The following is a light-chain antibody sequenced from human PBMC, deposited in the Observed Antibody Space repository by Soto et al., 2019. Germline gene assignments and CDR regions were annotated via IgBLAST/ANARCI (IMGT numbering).Light chain of an antibody. CDR2: TNN. CDR1: NSNIGSHL. Sequence: QAVVTQPPSASGAPGQRVTISCSGSNSNIGSHLVNWYQQVPGTAPKLLIYTNNQRPSGVPDRFSDSKSGTSASLAISGLQSEDEADYYCAAWDGSLQSWVFGGGTKVTVL. V-gene: IGLV1-44*01. CDR3: AAWDGSLQSWV. J-gene: IGLJ3*02.